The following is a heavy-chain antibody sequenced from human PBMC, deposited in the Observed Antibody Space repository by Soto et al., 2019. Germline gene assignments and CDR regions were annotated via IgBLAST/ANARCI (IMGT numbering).Heavy chain of an antibody. V-gene: IGHV3-30-3*01. J-gene: IGHJ4*02. CDR1: GFTFSSYA. CDR3: ARDIGSGCGYFDY. CDR2: ISYDGSNK. Sequence: GGSLRLSCAASGFTFSSYAMHWVRQAPGKGLEWVAVISYDGSNKYYADSVKGRFTISRDNSKNTLYLQMNSLRAEDTAVYYCARDIGSGCGYFDYWGQGTLVTVSS. D-gene: IGHD6-19*01.